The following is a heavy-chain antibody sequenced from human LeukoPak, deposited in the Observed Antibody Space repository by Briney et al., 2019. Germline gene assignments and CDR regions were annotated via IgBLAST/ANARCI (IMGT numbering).Heavy chain of an antibody. J-gene: IGHJ4*02. Sequence: GGSLRLSCAASGFTFSSYGMHWVRQAPGKGLEWVAVISYDGSNKYYADSVKGRFTISRDNSKNTLYLQMNSLRAEDTAVYYCAKDRGKSMATFDYWGQGTLVTVSS. CDR2: ISYDGSNK. V-gene: IGHV3-30*18. CDR3: AKDRGKSMATFDY. D-gene: IGHD2/OR15-2a*01. CDR1: GFTFSSYG.